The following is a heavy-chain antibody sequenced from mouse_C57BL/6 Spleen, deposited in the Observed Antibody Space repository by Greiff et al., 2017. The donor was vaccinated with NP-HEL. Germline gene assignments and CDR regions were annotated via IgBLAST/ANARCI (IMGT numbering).Heavy chain of an antibody. CDR3: TRGYDYDWFAY. V-gene: IGHV5-9-1*02. Sequence: EVQGVESGEGLVKPGGSLKLSCAASGFTFSSYAMSWVRQTPEKRLEWVAYISSGGDYIYYADTVKGRFTISRDNARNTLYLQMSSLKSEDTAMYYCTRGYDYDWFAYWGQRTLVTVSA. D-gene: IGHD2-4*01. CDR1: GFTFSSYA. J-gene: IGHJ3*01. CDR2: ISSGGDYI.